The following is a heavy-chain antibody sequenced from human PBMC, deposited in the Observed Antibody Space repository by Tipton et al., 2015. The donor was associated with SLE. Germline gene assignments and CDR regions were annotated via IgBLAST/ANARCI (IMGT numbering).Heavy chain of an antibody. D-gene: IGHD3-3*01. V-gene: IGHV4-34*01. J-gene: IGHJ6*03. CDR1: GASLNDYY. CDR2: INHSGST. CDR3: ARVRPPLSIFGVVKGTDYYYMDV. Sequence: LRLSCAVYGASLNDYYWTWIRQPPGKGLEWIGEINHSGSTNYNPSLKSRVTISVDTSKNQFSLKLSSVTAADTAVYYCARVRPPLSIFGVVKGTDYYYMDVWGKGTTVTVSS.